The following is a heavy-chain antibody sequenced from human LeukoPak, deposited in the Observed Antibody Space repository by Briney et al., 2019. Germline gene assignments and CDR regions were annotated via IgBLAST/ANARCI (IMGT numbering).Heavy chain of an antibody. CDR1: GFTFSSYA. Sequence: GGSLRLSCAASGFTFSSYAMSWVRQAPGKGLKWVSTINDNGDGTYYADSVKGRFTISRDNSKNTLYLQMNSLRAEDTAVYYCAKDPREYYYDSSGYYYLDYWGQGTLVTVSS. V-gene: IGHV3-23*01. CDR2: INDNGDGT. J-gene: IGHJ4*02. CDR3: AKDPREYYYDSSGYYYLDY. D-gene: IGHD3-22*01.